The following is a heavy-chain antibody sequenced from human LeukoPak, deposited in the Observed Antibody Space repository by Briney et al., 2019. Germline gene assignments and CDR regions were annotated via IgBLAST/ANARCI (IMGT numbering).Heavy chain of an antibody. CDR1: GFTFSDYY. Sequence: GGSLTLSCAASGFTFSDYYMSWIRQAPGKGLGWVSYISSSGSTIYYADSVKGRFTISRDNAKNSLYLQMNSLRAEDTAVYYRARVGYDILTGYYIDYWGQGTLVTVSS. J-gene: IGHJ4*02. D-gene: IGHD3-9*01. CDR2: ISSSGSTI. V-gene: IGHV3-11*01. CDR3: ARVGYDILTGYYIDY.